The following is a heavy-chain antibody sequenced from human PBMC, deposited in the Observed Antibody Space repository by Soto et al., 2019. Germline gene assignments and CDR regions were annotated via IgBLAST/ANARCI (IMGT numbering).Heavy chain of an antibody. Sequence: GGSLRLSCAASGFTFSDYYMSWIRQAPGKGLEWVSHISSSGRTIYQADSVKGRFTISRDNAKNSLYLQMNSPRAEDTAVYYCARGPMQFAFFDYWGQGTLVTVSS. CDR2: ISSSGRTI. D-gene: IGHD3-10*01. CDR1: GFTFSDYY. CDR3: ARGPMQFAFFDY. V-gene: IGHV3-11*04. J-gene: IGHJ4*02.